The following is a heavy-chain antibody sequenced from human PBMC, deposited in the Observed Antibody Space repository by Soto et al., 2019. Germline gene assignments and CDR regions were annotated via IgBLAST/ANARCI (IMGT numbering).Heavy chain of an antibody. D-gene: IGHD3-22*01. J-gene: IGHJ4*02. CDR1: GFTFNTYA. CDR2: LSGSGGFT. V-gene: IGHV3-23*01. Sequence: GGSLRLSCAASGFTFNTYAMSWVRQAPGKGLEWVASLSGSGGFTEHADSVTGRCSISRDNCNNTLFLQMNGLRVDDTAVYYCGKDRYYDSRIIDSWGSGTLVTVSS. CDR3: GKDRYYDSRIIDS.